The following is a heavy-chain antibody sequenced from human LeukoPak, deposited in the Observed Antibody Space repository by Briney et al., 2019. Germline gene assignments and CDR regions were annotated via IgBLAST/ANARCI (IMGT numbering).Heavy chain of an antibody. Sequence: GASVKVSCKASGYTFTSYYMHWVRQAPGQGLEWMGIINPSGGSTSYAQKFQGRVTMTRDMSTSTVYMELSSLRSEDTAVYYCARSFFQWNYGSCLDSWGQGTLVTVSS. CDR2: INPSGGST. J-gene: IGHJ4*02. CDR1: GYTFTSYY. CDR3: ARSFFQWNYGSCLDS. V-gene: IGHV1-46*01. D-gene: IGHD1-7*01.